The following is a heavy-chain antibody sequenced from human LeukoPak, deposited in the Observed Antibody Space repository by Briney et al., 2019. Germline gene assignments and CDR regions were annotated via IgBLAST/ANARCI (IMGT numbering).Heavy chain of an antibody. CDR2: MNPSGST. CDR3: ARGRQDVAMIVVVMTAVSYYLDV. J-gene: IGHJ6*03. D-gene: IGHD3-22*01. V-gene: IGHV4-34*01. CDR1: GGSFSGYY. Sequence: PSETLSLTCAVYGGSFSGYYWTWIRQTPEKGLEWIGEMNPSGSTNYNPSLKSRVTISVDTSKNQFSLELSSVTAADTAVYYCARGRQDVAMIVVVMTAVSYYLDVWGKGTTVTVS.